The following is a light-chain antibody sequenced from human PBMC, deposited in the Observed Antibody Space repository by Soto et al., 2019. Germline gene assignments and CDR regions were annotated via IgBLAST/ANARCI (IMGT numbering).Light chain of an antibody. CDR1: GNDIGAYDY. V-gene: IGLV2-14*01. J-gene: IGLJ1*01. Sequence: QSALTQPTSVSGSPGQSIAIPCTGNGNDIGAYDYVSWYQQHPGKAPRLLIHGVRNRPPGISSRFSGFKSGLTASLTISGLQAEDEADYYCSSFTTSRLYVFGPGTQVTVL. CDR2: GVR. CDR3: SSFTTSRLYV.